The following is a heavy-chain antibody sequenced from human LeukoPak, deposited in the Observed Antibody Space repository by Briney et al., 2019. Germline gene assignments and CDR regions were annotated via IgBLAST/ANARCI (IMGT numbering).Heavy chain of an antibody. D-gene: IGHD2-2*02. V-gene: IGHV1-18*01. J-gene: IGHJ5*01. CDR3: ARNLGYCSSTSCYTGWFDP. Sequence: ASVKVSCKASGYTFTRYGISWVRQTPGQGLEWMGWISAYNGNTNYAQKLQGRVTMTTDTSTSTAYMELRSLRSDDTAVYYCARNLGYCSSTSCYTGWFDPWGQGPLVTVSS. CDR2: ISAYNGNT. CDR1: GYTFTRYG.